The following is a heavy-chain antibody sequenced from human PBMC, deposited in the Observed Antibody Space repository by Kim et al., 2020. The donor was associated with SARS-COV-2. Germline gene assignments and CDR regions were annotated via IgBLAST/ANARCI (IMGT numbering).Heavy chain of an antibody. V-gene: IGHV3-33*01. Sequence: GGSLRLSCAASGFTFGSNGMNWVRQAPGKGLEWVAVIWYDGSHKYYADSVKGRFIISRDNAKNTLYLQMNSLRAEDTAMYYCARGLDSSGYHYYHAFDIWGKGPMVTVSS. CDR1: GFTFGSNG. D-gene: IGHD3-22*01. CDR3: ARGLDSSGYHYYHAFDI. CDR2: IWYDGSHK. J-gene: IGHJ3*02.